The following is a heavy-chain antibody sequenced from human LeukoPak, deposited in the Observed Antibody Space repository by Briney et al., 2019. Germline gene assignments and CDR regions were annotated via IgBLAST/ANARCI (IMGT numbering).Heavy chain of an antibody. CDR1: GVSFSGYY. D-gene: IGHD3-22*01. CDR2: INHSGST. Sequence: SETLTLTCAVYGVSFSGYYWSWIRQPPGKGLEWIGEINHSGSTNYNPSLKSRVTISVDTSKNQFSLKLSSVTAADTAVYYSARMDYYDSSGYPSEGWGQGTLVTVSS. V-gene: IGHV4-34*01. J-gene: IGHJ4*02. CDR3: ARMDYYDSSGYPSEG.